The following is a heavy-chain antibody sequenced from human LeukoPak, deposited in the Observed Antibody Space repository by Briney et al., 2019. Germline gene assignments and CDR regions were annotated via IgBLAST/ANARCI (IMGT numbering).Heavy chain of an antibody. D-gene: IGHD2-2*01. V-gene: IGHV3-48*03. J-gene: IGHJ5*02. CDR1: GFTFSSYA. CDR2: ISHSGSPL. Sequence: GGSLRLSCAASGFTFSSYAMHWVRQAPGKGLEWISYISHSGSPLYYTDSVKGRFTISRDNAKNTLYLQMNNLRAEDTAVYFCARDRKPGNCAASSCSNLNCFGLWGQGSLVTVSS. CDR3: ARDRKPGNCAASSCSNLNCFGL.